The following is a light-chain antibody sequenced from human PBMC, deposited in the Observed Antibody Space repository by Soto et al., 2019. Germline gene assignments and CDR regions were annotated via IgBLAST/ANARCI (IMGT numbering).Light chain of an antibody. CDR1: QSISSW. CDR3: QQSYSTTWT. Sequence: DIQMTQSPSTLSGSVGDRVTITCRASQSISSWLAWYQQKPGKAPKLVIYAATSLQSGVPSRFSGSGSGTDFTLTISSLQPEDFATYYCQQSYSTTWTFGQGTKVDIK. CDR2: AAT. V-gene: IGKV1-39*01. J-gene: IGKJ1*01.